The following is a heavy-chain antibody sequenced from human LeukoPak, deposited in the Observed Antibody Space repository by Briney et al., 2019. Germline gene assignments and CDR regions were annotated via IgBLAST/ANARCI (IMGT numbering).Heavy chain of an antibody. CDR1: GFTCSSYA. D-gene: IGHD3-22*01. J-gene: IGHJ4*02. CDR3: ARDWSNVVTAI. CDR2: ISYDGSNK. V-gene: IGHV3-30-3*01. Sequence: PGRSLGRSCAASGFTCSSYAGQWVRQAPGNWLDWVAVISYDGSNKYYADSVKGRFTISRDNSKNTLYLQMNSLRAEDTAVYYCARDWSNVVTAIWGQGTLVTVS.